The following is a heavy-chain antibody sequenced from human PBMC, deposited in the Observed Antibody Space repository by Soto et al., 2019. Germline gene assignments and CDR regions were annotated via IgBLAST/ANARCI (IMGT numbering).Heavy chain of an antibody. D-gene: IGHD6-19*01. J-gene: IGHJ2*01. CDR3: ARGGRSGWYAGHWYCDL. V-gene: IGHV3-21*01. CDR2: ISSSSSYI. Sequence: EVQLVESGGGLVQPGCSLRLSCAASGFTFSSSSMNWVRQAPGKGLDWVSSISSSSSYIYYADSVKGRFTISRDNAQHSLYPQMISLRAEDTAVYYCARGGRSGWYAGHWYCDLWGRGTLVVVSS. CDR1: GFTFSSSS.